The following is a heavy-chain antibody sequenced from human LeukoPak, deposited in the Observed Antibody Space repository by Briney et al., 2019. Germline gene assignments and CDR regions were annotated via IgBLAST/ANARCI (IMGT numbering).Heavy chain of an antibody. D-gene: IGHD3-3*01. CDR1: GYSISSGYY. V-gene: IGHV4-38-2*01. CDR2: IYHSGST. CDR3: AILYYDFWSGYFWH. J-gene: IGHJ1*01. Sequence: SETLSLTCAVSGYSISSGYYWGWVRQPPGKGLEWIGSIYHSGSTYYNPSLKSRVTISVDTSKNQFSLKPSSVTAADTAVYYCAILYYDFWSGYFWHWGQGTLVTVSS.